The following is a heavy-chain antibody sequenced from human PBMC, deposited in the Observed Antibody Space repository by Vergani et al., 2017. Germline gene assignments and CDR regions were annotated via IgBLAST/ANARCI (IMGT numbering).Heavy chain of an antibody. CDR2: IYTSGST. CDR1: GGSISSGSYY. CDR3: ARISAGITIFGVVTNARFDY. Sequence: QVQLQESGPGLVKPSQTLSLTCTVSGGSISSGSYYWSWIRQPAGKGLEWIGRIYTSGSTNYNPSLKSRVTMSVDTSKNQFSLKLSSVTAADTAVYYCARISAGITIFGVVTNARFDYWGQGTLVTVSS. D-gene: IGHD3-3*01. V-gene: IGHV4-61*02. J-gene: IGHJ4*02.